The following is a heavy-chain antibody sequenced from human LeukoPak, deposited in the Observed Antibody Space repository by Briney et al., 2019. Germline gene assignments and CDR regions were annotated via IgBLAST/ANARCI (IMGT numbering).Heavy chain of an antibody. CDR3: ARYSGSYYYFDY. D-gene: IGHD1-26*01. Sequence: ASVKVSCKASGYTFTSYDINWVRQATGQGLEWMGWMNPNGGNTGYAQKFQGRVTITRNTSISTAYMELSSLRSEDTAVYYCARYSGSYYYFDYWGQGTLVTVSS. V-gene: IGHV1-8*03. CDR2: MNPNGGNT. CDR1: GYTFTSYD. J-gene: IGHJ4*02.